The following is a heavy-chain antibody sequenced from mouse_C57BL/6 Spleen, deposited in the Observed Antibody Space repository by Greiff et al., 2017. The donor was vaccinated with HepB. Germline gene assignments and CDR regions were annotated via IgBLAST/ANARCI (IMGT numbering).Heavy chain of an antibody. V-gene: IGHV5-15*01. CDR1: GFTFSDYG. CDR3: ARSYGSSYRGFDY. D-gene: IGHD1-1*01. J-gene: IGHJ2*01. Sequence: EVHLVESGGGLVQPGGSLKLSCAASGFTFSDYGMAWVRQAPRKGPEWVAFISNLAYSIYYADTVTGRFTISRENAKNTLYLEMSSLRSEDTAMYYCARSYGSSYRGFDYWGQGTTLTVSS. CDR2: ISNLAYSI.